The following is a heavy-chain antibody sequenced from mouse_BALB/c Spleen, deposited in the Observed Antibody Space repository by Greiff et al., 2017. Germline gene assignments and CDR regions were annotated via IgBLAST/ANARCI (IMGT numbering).Heavy chain of an antibody. CDR3: ASRVITTATFAMDY. J-gene: IGHJ4*01. V-gene: IGHV3-6*02. CDR2: ISYDGSN. D-gene: IGHD1-2*01. CDR1: GYSITSCYY. Sequence: EVKLQESGPGLVKPSQSLSLTCSVTGYSITSCYYWYWIRQFPGNKLEWMGYISYDGSNNYNPSLKNRISINRDTSKNQFFLKLNSVTTEDTATYYCASRVITTATFAMDYWGQGTSVTVSS.